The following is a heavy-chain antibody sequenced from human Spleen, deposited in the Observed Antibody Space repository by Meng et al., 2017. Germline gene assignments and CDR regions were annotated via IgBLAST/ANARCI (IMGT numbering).Heavy chain of an antibody. Sequence: GGSLRLSCVVSGFRFSDHFMSWIRQAPGKGLEWVSYISSSGSTIYYADSVKGRFTISRDNAKNSLYLQMNSLRPEDTALYYCVTGGHYYGTWGQGTVVTVSS. V-gene: IGHV3-11*04. CDR3: VTGGHYYGT. CDR2: ISSSGSTI. D-gene: IGHD3-10*01. J-gene: IGHJ3*01. CDR1: GFRFSDHF.